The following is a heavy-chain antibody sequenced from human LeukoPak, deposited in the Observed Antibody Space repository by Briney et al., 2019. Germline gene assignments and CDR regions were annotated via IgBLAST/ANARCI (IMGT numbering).Heavy chain of an antibody. CDR2: INSDGSST. CDR1: GFTFSSYW. Sequence: GGSLRLSCAASGFTFSSYWMHWVRQAPGKGLVWVSRINSDGSSTSYADSVKGRFTISRDNAKNTLYLQMNSLRAEDTAVYYCARAVGDSSGPDAFDIWGQGTMVTVSS. J-gene: IGHJ3*02. V-gene: IGHV3-74*01. D-gene: IGHD3-22*01. CDR3: ARAVGDSSGPDAFDI.